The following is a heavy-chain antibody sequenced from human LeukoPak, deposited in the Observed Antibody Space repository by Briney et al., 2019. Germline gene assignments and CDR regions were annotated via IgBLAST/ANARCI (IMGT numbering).Heavy chain of an antibody. CDR1: GGSISSGGYY. J-gene: IGHJ4*02. CDR3: ARGGNGAIDY. V-gene: IGHV4-31*03. CDR2: IYYSGST. Sequence: SQTLSLTCTVSGGSISSGGYYWSWIRQHPGKGLEWTGYIYYSGSTYYNPSLKSRVTISVDTSKNQFSLKLSSVTAADTAVYYCARGGNGAIDYWGQGTLVTVSS. D-gene: IGHD4-23*01.